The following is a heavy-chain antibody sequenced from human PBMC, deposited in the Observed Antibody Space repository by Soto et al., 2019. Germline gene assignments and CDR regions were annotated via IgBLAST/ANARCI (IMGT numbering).Heavy chain of an antibody. D-gene: IGHD1-1*01. CDR3: ASRSGTSWDYYYGMDV. CDR2: IIPIFGAA. Sequence: QVLLVQSGAEVKKPGSSVKVSCKASGGTFSSYAIVWVRQAPGQGLEWMGGIIPIFGAANYAQKFQGRVTVTADESTSTAYMDLSSLRSEDTAVYYCASRSGTSWDYYYGMDVWGQGTTVTVSS. V-gene: IGHV1-69*01. J-gene: IGHJ6*02. CDR1: GGTFSSYA.